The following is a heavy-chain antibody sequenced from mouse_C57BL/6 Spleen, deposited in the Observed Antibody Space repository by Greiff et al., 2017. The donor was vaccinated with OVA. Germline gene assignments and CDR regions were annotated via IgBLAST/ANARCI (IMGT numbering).Heavy chain of an antibody. J-gene: IGHJ1*03. D-gene: IGHD1-1*01. CDR2: IYPGDGDT. V-gene: IGHV1-82*01. CDR1: GYAFSSSW. CDR3: AREITTVVVPSYWYFDV. Sequence: QVQLKESGPELVKPGASVKISCKASGYAFSSSWMNWVKQRPGKGLEWIGRIYPGDGDTNYNGKFKGKATLTADKSSSTAYMQLSSLTSEDSAVYFCAREITTVVVPSYWYFDVWGTGTTVTVSS.